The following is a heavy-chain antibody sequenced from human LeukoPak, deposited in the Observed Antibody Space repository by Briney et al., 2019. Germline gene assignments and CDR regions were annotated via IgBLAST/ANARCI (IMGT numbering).Heavy chain of an antibody. J-gene: IGHJ4*02. V-gene: IGHV3-33*01. CDR2: IWYDGSNK. CDR1: GFTFSTYG. Sequence: PGGSLRLSCAASGFTFSTYGMHWVRQAPGKGLEWVAVIWYDGSNKYYADSVKGRFTISRDNSKNTLYLQMNSLRAEDTAVYYCARSGPYGGYKYGYFHHWGQGPLVTVSS. CDR3: ARSGPYGGYKYGYFHH. D-gene: IGHD5-18*01.